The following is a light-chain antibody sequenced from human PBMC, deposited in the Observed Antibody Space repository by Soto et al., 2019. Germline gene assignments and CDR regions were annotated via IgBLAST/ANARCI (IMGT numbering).Light chain of an antibody. CDR3: QVWDSSTYV. CDR2: RDS. J-gene: IGLJ1*01. V-gene: IGLV3-9*01. CDR1: NIGSKN. Sequence: SYELTQPLSVSVALGQTARITCGGNNIGSKNVHWYQQKPGQAPVLVIYRDSNRPSGIPERFSGSNSGNTATLTISSAQAGDQADYYCQVWDSSTYVFGTGTKLPVL.